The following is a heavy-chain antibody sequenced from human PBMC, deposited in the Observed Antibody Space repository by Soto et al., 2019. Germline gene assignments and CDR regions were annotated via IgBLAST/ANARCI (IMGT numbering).Heavy chain of an antibody. CDR3: AKHREVVVNSPSFVY. CDR2: ISGSGGST. Sequence: PGGSLRLSCAASGFTFSSYAMSWVRQAPGKGLEWVSAISGSGGSTYYADSVKGRFTISRDNSKNTLYLQMNSLRVEDTAVYYCAKHREVVVNSPSFVYWCQGTLVTV. CDR1: GFTFSSYA. V-gene: IGHV3-23*01. D-gene: IGHD3-22*01. J-gene: IGHJ4*02.